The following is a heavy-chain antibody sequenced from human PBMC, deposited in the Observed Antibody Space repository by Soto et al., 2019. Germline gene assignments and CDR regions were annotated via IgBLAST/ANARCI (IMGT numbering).Heavy chain of an antibody. CDR1: GFTFSSYA. CDR2: ISGSGGST. V-gene: IGHV3-23*01. Sequence: GGSLRLSCAASGFTFSSYAMSWVRQAPGKGLEWVSAISGSGGSTYYADSVKGRFTISRDNSKNTLYLQMNSLRAEDTAVYYCARPRLRYFDWLIPFDYWGQGTLVTVSS. CDR3: ARPRLRYFDWLIPFDY. D-gene: IGHD3-9*01. J-gene: IGHJ4*02.